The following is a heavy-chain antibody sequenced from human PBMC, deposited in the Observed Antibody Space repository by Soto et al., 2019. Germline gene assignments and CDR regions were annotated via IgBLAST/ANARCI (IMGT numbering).Heavy chain of an antibody. CDR3: ARDRGYDFWSGYGKFDY. CDR1: GGTFSSYA. Sequence: ASVKVSCKASGGTFSSYAISWVRQAPGQGLEWMGGIIPIFGTANYAQKFQGRVTITADESTSTAYMELSSLRSEDTAVYYCARDRGYDFWSGYGKFDYWGQGTLVTVSS. D-gene: IGHD3-3*01. CDR2: IIPIFGTA. J-gene: IGHJ4*02. V-gene: IGHV1-69*13.